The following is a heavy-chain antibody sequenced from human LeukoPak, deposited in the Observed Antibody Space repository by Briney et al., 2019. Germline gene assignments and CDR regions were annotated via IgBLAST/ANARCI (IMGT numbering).Heavy chain of an antibody. D-gene: IGHD2-2*01. J-gene: IGHJ5*02. V-gene: IGHV3-20*04. CDR3: ARDRGCTSTSCYERGWFDA. Sequence: PGGSLRLSCAAPGFFFDDFGMTWVRQAPGKSLGWACGLTWVGGGTSYARSTKGRFTISRDNAKTSLYLQLNSVREEDTAFYYCARDRGCTSTSCYERGWFDAWGQGTLVTVSS. CDR1: GFFFDDFG. CDR2: LTWVGGGT.